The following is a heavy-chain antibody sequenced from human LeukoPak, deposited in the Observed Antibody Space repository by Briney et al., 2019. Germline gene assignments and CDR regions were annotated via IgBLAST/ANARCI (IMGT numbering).Heavy chain of an antibody. Sequence: GGSLRLSCAASGFTFSSYWMSWVRQAPGKGLEWVANIKQDGSETYYVDSVKGRFTISRDNAKNLLYLEMNSLRAEDTALYYCARGDGSSSCPDYWGQGTLVTVSS. CDR3: ARGDGSSSCPDY. J-gene: IGHJ4*02. CDR1: GFTFSSYW. D-gene: IGHD6-13*01. CDR2: IKQDGSET. V-gene: IGHV3-7*01.